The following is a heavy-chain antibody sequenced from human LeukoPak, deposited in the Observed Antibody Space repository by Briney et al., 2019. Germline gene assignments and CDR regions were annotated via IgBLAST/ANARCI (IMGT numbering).Heavy chain of an antibody. CDR3: ATGPKPKSITMVRGVNFQRTKNWFDP. V-gene: IGHV4-34*01. CDR1: GGSFSTYY. Sequence: SETLSLTCAVSGGSFSTYYWSWIRQPPGKGLEWIGEIDHSGSTNYNPSLNSRVTISVDTSKNQFSLQLRSVTAADTAVYYCATGPKPKSITMVRGVNFQRTKNWFDPWGQGNLVTVSS. CDR2: IDHSGST. J-gene: IGHJ5*02. D-gene: IGHD3-10*01.